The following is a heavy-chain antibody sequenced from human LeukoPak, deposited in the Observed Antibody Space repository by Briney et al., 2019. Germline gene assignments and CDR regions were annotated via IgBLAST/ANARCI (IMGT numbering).Heavy chain of an antibody. Sequence: GGSLRLSCAASGFIFSSHGMNWVRQAPGKGLEWVSGISPSGDITYYADSVKGRFTISRDNSKNTVYLQMNSLRAEDTAVYYCARDSGYAFDIWGQGTMVTVSS. CDR1: GFIFSSHG. V-gene: IGHV3-23*01. CDR2: ISPSGDIT. CDR3: ARDSGYAFDI. D-gene: IGHD1-26*01. J-gene: IGHJ3*02.